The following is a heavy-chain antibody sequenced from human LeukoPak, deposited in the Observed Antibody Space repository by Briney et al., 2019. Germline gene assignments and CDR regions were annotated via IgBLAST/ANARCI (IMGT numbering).Heavy chain of an antibody. D-gene: IGHD4-17*01. CDR3: ARSIVGTTVTRGYYYGMDV. J-gene: IGHJ6*02. V-gene: IGHV3-7*01. Sequence: GGSLRLSCAASGFTFSSYWMSWVRQAPGKGLEWVANIKQDGSEKYYVDSVKGRFTISRDNAKNSLYLQMNSLRAEDTAVYYCARSIVGTTVTRGYYYGMDVWGQGTTVTVSS. CDR1: GFTFSSYW. CDR2: IKQDGSEK.